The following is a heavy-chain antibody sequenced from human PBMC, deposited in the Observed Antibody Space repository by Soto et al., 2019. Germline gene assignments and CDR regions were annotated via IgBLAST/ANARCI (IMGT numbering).Heavy chain of an antibody. D-gene: IGHD3-3*02. J-gene: IGHJ5*02. Sequence: SETLSLTCTVSGDSIISSDFYWGWVRQPPGKGLEWIGSIFYLGSSYYNPSLKSRVTMTVDTSKNQFSLRLRSVTAADTALYFCARHSLALRKNNWFDPWGQGIMVTVSS. V-gene: IGHV4-39*01. CDR2: IFYLGSS. CDR1: GDSIISSDFY. CDR3: ARHSLALRKNNWFDP.